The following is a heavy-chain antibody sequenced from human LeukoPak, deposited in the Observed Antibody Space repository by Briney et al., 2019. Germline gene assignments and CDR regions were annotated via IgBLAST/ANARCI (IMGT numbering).Heavy chain of an antibody. D-gene: IGHD4-17*01. J-gene: IGHJ5*02. CDR3: ARRFERSAYYGAIRGWFDP. V-gene: IGHV4-59*12. CDR1: GVSISSYY. CDR2: IYYRGST. Sequence: SETLSLTCTVSGVSISSYYWSWIRQPPGKGLEWIGYIYYRGSTNYNPSLKSRVTISVDTSKNQFSLKLSSVTAADTAVYYCARRFERSAYYGAIRGWFDPWGQGTLVTVSS.